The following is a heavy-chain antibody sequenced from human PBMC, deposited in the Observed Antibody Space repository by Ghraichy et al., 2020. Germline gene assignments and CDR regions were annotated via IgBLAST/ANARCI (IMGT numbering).Heavy chain of an antibody. CDR3: ARPRVYYYYYMDV. CDR2: TNSDGSST. CDR1: GFTFSNYW. Sequence: LNISCAASGFTFSNYWMHWVRQAPGKGLVWVSRTNSDGSSTSYADSVKGRFTISRDNAKNTLYLQMNSLRAEDTAVYYCARPRVYYYYYMDVWGKGTTVTVSS. V-gene: IGHV3-74*01. J-gene: IGHJ6*03. D-gene: IGHD6-13*01.